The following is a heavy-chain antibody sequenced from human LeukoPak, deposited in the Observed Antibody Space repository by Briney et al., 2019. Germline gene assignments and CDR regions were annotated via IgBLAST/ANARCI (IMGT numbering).Heavy chain of an antibody. CDR1: GFPFSSYW. CDR3: TTENWYVFEN. D-gene: IGHD1-1*01. CDR2: ITLDGSDS. J-gene: IGHJ4*02. V-gene: IGHV3-7*04. Sequence: PGGSLRLSCAASGFPFSSYWMAWVRQAPGKGLEWVATITLDGSDSYYVDSVKGRFTVSGDNAKNSLYLQMNSLRVEDTAVFYCTTENWYVFENWGQGSLVTVSS.